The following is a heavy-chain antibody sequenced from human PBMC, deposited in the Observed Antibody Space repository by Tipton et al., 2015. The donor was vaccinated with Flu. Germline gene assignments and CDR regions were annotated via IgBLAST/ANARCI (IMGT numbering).Heavy chain of an antibody. CDR2: IWYDGSNK. Sequence: SLRLSCAASGFTFSSYGMHWVRQAPGKGLEWVAVIWYDGSNKYYADSVKGRFTISRDNSKNTLYLQMNSLRAEDTAVYYCARVTNSYGHYYFDYWGQGTLVTVSS. CDR1: GFTFSSYG. CDR3: ARVTNSYGHYYFDY. V-gene: IGHV3-33*01. J-gene: IGHJ4*02. D-gene: IGHD5-18*01.